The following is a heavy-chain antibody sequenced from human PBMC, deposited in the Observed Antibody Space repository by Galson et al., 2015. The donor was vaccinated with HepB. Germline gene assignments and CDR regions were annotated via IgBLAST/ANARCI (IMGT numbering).Heavy chain of an antibody. V-gene: IGHV3-30-3*01. J-gene: IGHJ4*02. CDR3: ARERIWFGELFGPFDY. CDR2: ISYDGSNK. D-gene: IGHD3-10*01. CDR1: GFTFSSYA. Sequence: SLRLSCAASGFTFSSYAMHWVRQAPGKGLEWVAVISYDGSNKYYADSVKGRFTISRDNSKNTLYLQMNSLRAEDTAVYYCARERIWFGELFGPFDYWGQRTLVTVSS.